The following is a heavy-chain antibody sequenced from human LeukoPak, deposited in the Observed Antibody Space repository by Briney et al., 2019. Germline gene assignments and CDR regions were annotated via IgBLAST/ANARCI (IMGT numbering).Heavy chain of an antibody. J-gene: IGHJ4*02. CDR2: ISKAGDT. Sequence: GESLRLSCAASGFSFTDYDMHWVRQATGRGLEWVSSISKAGDTYYAPSVKGRFTISRENSNNQFSLQMNSLTAGDTAVYFCASLGDSIYWGQGTLVTVSS. D-gene: IGHD1-26*01. CDR1: GFSFTDYD. V-gene: IGHV3-13*01. CDR3: ASLGDSIY.